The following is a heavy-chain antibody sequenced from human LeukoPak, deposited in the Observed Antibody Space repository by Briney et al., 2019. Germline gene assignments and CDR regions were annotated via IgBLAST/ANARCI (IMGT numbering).Heavy chain of an antibody. CDR1: GGSFSGYY. D-gene: IGHD3-22*01. Sequence: SETLSLTCAVYGGSFSGYYWSWIRQPPGKGLEWIGEINHSGSTNYNPSLKSRVTISVDTSKNQFSLKLSSVTAADTAVYYCARGVDTMMVVVIFRRRWFDPWGQGTLVTVSS. CDR2: INHSGST. V-gene: IGHV4-34*01. CDR3: ARGVDTMMVVVIFRRRWFDP. J-gene: IGHJ5*02.